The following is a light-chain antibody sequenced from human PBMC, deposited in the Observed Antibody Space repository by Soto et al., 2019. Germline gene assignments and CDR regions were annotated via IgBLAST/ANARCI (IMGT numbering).Light chain of an antibody. J-gene: IGLJ1*01. CDR1: SSNIGGNS. Sequence: QSVMTQPPSVSAAPGQKVTISCSGSSSNIGGNSVSWYQQLPGTAPNLLIYDDNKRPSGIPDRFSGSKSGTSATLGITGFQTGDEADYYCGSWYSSLSAYVFGTGTKLTVL. CDR3: GSWYSSLSAYV. CDR2: DDN. V-gene: IGLV1-51*01.